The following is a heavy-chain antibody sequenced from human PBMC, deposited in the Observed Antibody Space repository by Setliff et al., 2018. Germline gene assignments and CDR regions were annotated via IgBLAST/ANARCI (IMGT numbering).Heavy chain of an antibody. V-gene: IGHV1-18*01. CDR2: ISPYTGNT. CDR3: VRSSAPQIVLAADFDR. J-gene: IGHJ4*02. Sequence: ASVKVSCKTSGYTFTNFGISWVRQAPGQGLEWLGSISPYTGNTNYRERLQGRITMTTDTLTSTVYMELRSLRPDDTALYYCVRSSAPQIVLAADFDRWGQGTLVTVSS. D-gene: IGHD2-8*02. CDR1: GYTFTNFG.